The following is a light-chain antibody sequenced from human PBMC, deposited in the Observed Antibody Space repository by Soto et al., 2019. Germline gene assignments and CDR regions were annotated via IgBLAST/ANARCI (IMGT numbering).Light chain of an antibody. Sequence: IQMTQSHSTLSASVGDRVTIACRASQNIGVWLAWYQQKPGKVPSLLIYKTSTLEDGVPSRFSGTGSGTDFTLTIYNLQPDDVATYYCQQWSLYSWTYGQGTKVDI. CDR3: QQWSLYSWT. V-gene: IGKV1-5*03. CDR2: KTS. CDR1: QNIGVW. J-gene: IGKJ1*01.